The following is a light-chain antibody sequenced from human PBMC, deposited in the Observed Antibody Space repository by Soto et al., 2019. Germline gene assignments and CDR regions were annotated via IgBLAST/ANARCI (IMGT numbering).Light chain of an antibody. V-gene: IGKV3-20*01. CDR2: GAS. CDR1: QSVSSSY. Sequence: EIVLTQYPGTLSLSPGERATLSCRASQSVSSSYLAWYQQKPGQAPRLLIYGASSRATGIPDRFSGSGSGTDFTLTISRLEPEDFAVYYCQQYGSSTSWTFGQGTKVDIK. J-gene: IGKJ1*01. CDR3: QQYGSSTSWT.